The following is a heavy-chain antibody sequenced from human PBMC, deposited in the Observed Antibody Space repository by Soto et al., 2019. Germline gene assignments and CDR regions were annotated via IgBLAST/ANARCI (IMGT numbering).Heavy chain of an antibody. CDR3: ARERVWGGYDFARYYFDY. Sequence: GGSLRLSCAASGFTFSSYSMNWVRQAPGKGLEWVSYISSSSSTIYYADSVKGRFTISRDNAKNSLYLQMNSLRDEDTAVYYCARERVWGGYDFARYYFDYWGQGTLVTVSS. J-gene: IGHJ4*02. V-gene: IGHV3-48*02. CDR1: GFTFSSYS. D-gene: IGHD5-12*01. CDR2: ISSSSSTI.